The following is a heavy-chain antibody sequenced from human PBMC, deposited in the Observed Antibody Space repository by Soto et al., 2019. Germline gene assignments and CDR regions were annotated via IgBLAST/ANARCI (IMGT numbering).Heavy chain of an antibody. CDR2: IIPIFGTA. Sequence: QVQLVQSGAEVKKPGSSVKVSCKASGVTFSSYAISWVRQAPGQGLEWMGGIIPIFGTANYAQKFQGRVTITADESTSTAYMELSSLRSEDTAVYYCARAQGWDWNYISAQTTYYYYGMDVWGQGTTVTVSS. V-gene: IGHV1-69*01. D-gene: IGHD1-7*01. J-gene: IGHJ6*02. CDR3: ARAQGWDWNYISAQTTYYYYGMDV. CDR1: GVTFSSYA.